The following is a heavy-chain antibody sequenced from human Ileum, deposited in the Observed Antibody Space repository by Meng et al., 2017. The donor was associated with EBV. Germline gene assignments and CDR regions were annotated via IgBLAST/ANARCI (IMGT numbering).Heavy chain of an antibody. CDR2: INTHTGNP. CDR3: ARGGPYPDSSGFHWYFDL. CDR1: CYTFINYA. J-gene: IGHJ2*01. D-gene: IGHD3-22*01. V-gene: IGHV7-4-1*02. Sequence: QVQLVQSGSELKKPGASVKVSCKASCYTFINYAINWVRQAPGQGLEWMGWINTHTGNPTYGQGFTGRFVLSSDTSVSTANLQISSLKAEDTAVYYCARGGPYPDSSGFHWYFDLWGRGTLVTVSA.